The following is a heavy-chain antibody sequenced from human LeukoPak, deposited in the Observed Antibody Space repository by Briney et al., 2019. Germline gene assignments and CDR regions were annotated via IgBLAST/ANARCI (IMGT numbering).Heavy chain of an antibody. CDR3: ARGAVVTAAHRGDYYYMDV. D-gene: IGHD2-2*01. J-gene: IGHJ6*03. CDR2: INHSGST. Sequence: SETLSLTCAVYGGSFSGYYWSWIRQPPGRGLEWIGEINHSGSTNYDPSLKSRGTISVDTSKNQFSLKLRSVTAADTAVYYCARGAVVTAAHRGDYYYMDVWGKGTTVTVSS. V-gene: IGHV4-34*01. CDR1: GGSFSGYY.